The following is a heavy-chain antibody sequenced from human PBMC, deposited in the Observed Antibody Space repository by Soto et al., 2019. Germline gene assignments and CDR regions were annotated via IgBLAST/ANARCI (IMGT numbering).Heavy chain of an antibody. J-gene: IGHJ4*02. CDR2: IGVGSTTV. CDR3: ARDYLFAHYYNSGSYYSIDY. V-gene: IGHV3-48*01. D-gene: IGHD3-10*01. Sequence: GGSLRLSCAASGFTFSSFNMNWVRQAPGKGLEWISYIGVGSTTVYYADSVKGRFTISRDNANNSLYLQMNSLRAEDTAVYFCARDYLFAHYYNSGSYYSIDYWGPGTLVTVSS. CDR1: GFTFSSFN.